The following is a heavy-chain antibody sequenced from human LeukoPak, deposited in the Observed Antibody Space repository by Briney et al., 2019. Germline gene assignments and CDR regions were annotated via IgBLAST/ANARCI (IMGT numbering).Heavy chain of an antibody. CDR1: GFSISSGYY. J-gene: IGHJ4*02. V-gene: IGHV4-38-2*02. CDR3: ARDIPIGY. CDR2: ISHSGRT. Sequence: KPSETLSLTCTVSGFSISSGYYWGWIRQPPGKKLEWIGSISHSGRTYYNPSLKSRVTISVDRSKNQFSLKLSSVTAADTAVYYCARDIPIGYWGQGTLVTVSS.